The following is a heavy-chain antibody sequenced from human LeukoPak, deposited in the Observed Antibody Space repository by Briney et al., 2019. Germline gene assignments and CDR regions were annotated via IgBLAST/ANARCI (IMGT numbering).Heavy chain of an antibody. J-gene: IGHJ4*02. V-gene: IGHV4-39*01. Sequence: PSETLSLTCTVSGGSISSSSYYWGWIRQPPGKGLEWIGSIYYSGSTYYNPSLKSRVTISVDTSKNQFSLKLSSVTAADTAVYYCARHSWEQQLVASFDYWGQGTLVTVSS. CDR2: IYYSGST. CDR3: ARHSWEQQLVASFDY. D-gene: IGHD6-13*01. CDR1: GGSISSSSYY.